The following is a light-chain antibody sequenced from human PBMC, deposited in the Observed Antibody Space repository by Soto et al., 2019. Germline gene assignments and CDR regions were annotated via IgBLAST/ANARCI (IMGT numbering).Light chain of an antibody. CDR3: QSYDTSLSGARV. CDR2: GST. CDR1: SSNIGAGYD. J-gene: IGLJ1*01. Sequence: QSVLTQPPSVSGAPGQRVTISCTGGSSNIGAGYDVNWYQQFPGTVPRLLNYGSTNRPSGVPDRFSGSKSGTSASLAITGLQAEDEAHYHCQSYDTSLSGARVFGTGTKLTVL. V-gene: IGLV1-40*01.